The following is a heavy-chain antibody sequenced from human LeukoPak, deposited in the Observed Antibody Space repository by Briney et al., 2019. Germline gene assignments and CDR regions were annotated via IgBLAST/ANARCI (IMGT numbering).Heavy chain of an antibody. CDR2: ISSSSSYI. V-gene: IGHV3-21*01. CDR1: GFTFSSYS. CDR3: ARGRFGSYISFDY. J-gene: IGHJ4*02. Sequence: GGSLRLSCAASGFTFSSYSMNWVRQAPGKGLEWVSSISSSSSYIYYADSVKGRFTISRDNAKNSLYLQMNSLRAEDTVVYYCARGRFGSYISFDYWGQGTLVTVSS. D-gene: IGHD1-26*01.